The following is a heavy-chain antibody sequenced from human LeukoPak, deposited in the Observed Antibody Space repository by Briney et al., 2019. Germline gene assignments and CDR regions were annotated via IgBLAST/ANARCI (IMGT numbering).Heavy chain of an antibody. CDR3: AKDLTVTSADAFDI. CDR1: GFTFSSYS. D-gene: IGHD4-17*01. Sequence: GVLRLSCAASGFTFSSYSMNWVRQAPGKGLEWVSYISSSSYTIYYAGSVKGRFTISRDNAKNSLYLQMNSLRAEDTAVYYCAKDLTVTSADAFDIWGQGTVVTVSS. CDR2: ISSSSYTI. J-gene: IGHJ3*02. V-gene: IGHV3-48*01.